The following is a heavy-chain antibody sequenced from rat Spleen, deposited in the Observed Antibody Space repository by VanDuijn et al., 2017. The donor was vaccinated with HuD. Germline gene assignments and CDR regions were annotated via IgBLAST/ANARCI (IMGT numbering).Heavy chain of an antibody. V-gene: IGHV5-20*01. D-gene: IGHD4-1*01. CDR1: GFIFSDYH. CDR3: ARRGYNNYFFDY. CDR2: IDYDGGST. Sequence: EVQLVESGGGLVQPGRSMKLSCAASGFIFSDYHLAWVRQAPTKGLEWVASIDYDGGSTYYRDSVKGRFTISRDNAKSTLYLQMDSLRSEDTATYYCARRGYNNYFFDYWGRGVMVTVSA. J-gene: IGHJ2*01.